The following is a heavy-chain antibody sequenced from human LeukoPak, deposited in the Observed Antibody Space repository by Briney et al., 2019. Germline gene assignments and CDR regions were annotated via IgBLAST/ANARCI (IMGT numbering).Heavy chain of an antibody. CDR3: ARDRQLWGGGRHPFDY. D-gene: IGHD5-18*01. CDR2: INHSGST. V-gene: IGHV4-34*01. CDR1: GGSFSGYY. J-gene: IGHJ4*02. Sequence: SETLSLTCAVYGGSFSGYYWSWIRQPPGKGLEWIGEINHSGSTNYNPSLKSRVTISVDTSKNQFSLKLSSVTAADTAVYYCARDRQLWGGGRHPFDYWGQGTLVTVSS.